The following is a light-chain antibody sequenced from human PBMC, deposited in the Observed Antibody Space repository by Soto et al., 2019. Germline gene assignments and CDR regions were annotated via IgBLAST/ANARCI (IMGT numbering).Light chain of an antibody. V-gene: IGKV3-15*01. CDR2: GAS. Sequence: EIVMTQSPASLSVSPGETATLSCRASQSISNSLAWYQQKPGQAPSLLIYGASTRGTGIPARFSGSGSGTEFTLTISSLQSEDSALYYCQQYNSWPPRTFGQGTKLEIK. J-gene: IGKJ2*01. CDR1: QSISNS. CDR3: QQYNSWPPRT.